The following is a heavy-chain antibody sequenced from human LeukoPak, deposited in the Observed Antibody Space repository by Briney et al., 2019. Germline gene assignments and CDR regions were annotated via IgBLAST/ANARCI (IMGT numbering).Heavy chain of an antibody. Sequence: GGSLRLSCAASGFTFSNYAMSWVRQAPGKGLEWVSSIGSGGTTHYADSVKGRFTIYRDNSKNTLFLQMNSLRAEDTAVYYCAKYFYDSSTYSFDYWGQGTLVTVSS. CDR3: AKYFYDSSTYSFDY. J-gene: IGHJ4*02. CDR2: IGSGGTT. V-gene: IGHV3-23*01. D-gene: IGHD3-22*01. CDR1: GFTFSNYA.